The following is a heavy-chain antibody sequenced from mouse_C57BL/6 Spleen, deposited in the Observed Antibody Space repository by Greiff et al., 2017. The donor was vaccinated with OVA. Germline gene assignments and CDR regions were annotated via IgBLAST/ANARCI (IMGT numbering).Heavy chain of an antibody. J-gene: IGHJ3*01. CDR1: GFTFSSYG. CDR3: ARHANWDGFAY. V-gene: IGHV5-6*01. CDR2: ISSGGSYT. D-gene: IGHD4-1*01. Sequence: EVQVVESGGDLVKPGGSLKLSCAASGFTFSSYGMSWVRQTPDTRLEWVATISSGGSYTYYPDSVKGRFTISRDNAKNTLYLQMSSLKSEDTAMYYCARHANWDGFAYWGQGTLVTVSA.